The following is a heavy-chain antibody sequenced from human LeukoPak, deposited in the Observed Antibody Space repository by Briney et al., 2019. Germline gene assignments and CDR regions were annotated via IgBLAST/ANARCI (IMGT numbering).Heavy chain of an antibody. CDR2: ISGSGGTT. Sequence: GGSLRLSCAASGFTFSSYWMNWVRQAPGKGLEWVSAISGSGGTTYYADSVKGRFTISRDNSKNTLYLQMNSLRAEDTAVFYCAKENSGGHYYFDYWGQGTLVTVSS. CDR3: AKENSGGHYYFDY. D-gene: IGHD6-19*01. V-gene: IGHV3-23*01. CDR1: GFTFSSYW. J-gene: IGHJ4*02.